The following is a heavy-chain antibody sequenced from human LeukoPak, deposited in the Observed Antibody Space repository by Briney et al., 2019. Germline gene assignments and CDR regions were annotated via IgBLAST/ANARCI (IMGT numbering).Heavy chain of an antibody. CDR1: GGSISSSNW. V-gene: IGHV4-4*02. CDR2: IYHSGST. CDR3: ARFVRYDADAFDI. J-gene: IGHJ3*02. D-gene: IGHD1-1*01. Sequence: PSETLSLTCAVSGGSISSSNWWSWVRQPPGKGLEWIGEIYHSGSTNYNPSLKSRVTISVDKSKNQFSLKLSSVTAADTAVYYCARFVRYDADAFDIWGQGTMVTVSS.